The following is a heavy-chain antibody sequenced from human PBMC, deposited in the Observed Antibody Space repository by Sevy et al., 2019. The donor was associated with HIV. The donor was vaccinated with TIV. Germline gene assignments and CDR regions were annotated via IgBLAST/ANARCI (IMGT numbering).Heavy chain of an antibody. CDR3: TRATWGGYNAFDI. CDR1: GVSISTNY. CDR2: VSYSGST. J-gene: IGHJ3*02. Sequence: SETLSLTCTVSGVSISTNYWTWIRQPPGKGLEWIGYVSYSGSTNYNPALRSRVTRSVDTSKNQLSLRLSSVTAADTGVYYCTRATWGGYNAFDIWGQGTVVTVSS. D-gene: IGHD3-16*01. V-gene: IGHV4-59*13.